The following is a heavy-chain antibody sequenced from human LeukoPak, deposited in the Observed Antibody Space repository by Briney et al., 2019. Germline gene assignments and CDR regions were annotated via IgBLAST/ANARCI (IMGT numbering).Heavy chain of an antibody. Sequence: GGSLRLSCAASGFTFSSYVMSWVRQAPGKGLEWVSAISGSGGSTYYADSVKGRFTISRDNSKSTLYLQMNSLRAEDTAVYYCAKDRVSGWYYFDYWGQGTLVTVSS. J-gene: IGHJ4*02. CDR2: ISGSGGST. CDR1: GFTFSSYV. V-gene: IGHV3-23*01. D-gene: IGHD6-19*01. CDR3: AKDRVSGWYYFDY.